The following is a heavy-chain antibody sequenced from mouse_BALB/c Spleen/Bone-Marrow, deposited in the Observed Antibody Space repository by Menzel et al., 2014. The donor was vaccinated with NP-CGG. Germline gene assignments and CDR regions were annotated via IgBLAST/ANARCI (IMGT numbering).Heavy chain of an antibody. CDR3: TREGYCGSSYVDY. Sequence: VQLHQSGAELVRPGASVKLSCKASGYTFTSYWINWVKQRPGQGLEWIGNIYPSDSYTNYNQKFKDKATLTVDKSSSTAYMQLSNPTSEDAAVYYCTREGYCGSSYVDYWGQGTTRAVSS. D-gene: IGHD1-1*01. V-gene: IGHV1-69*02. CDR1: GYTFTSYW. CDR2: IYPSDSYT. J-gene: IGHJ2*01.